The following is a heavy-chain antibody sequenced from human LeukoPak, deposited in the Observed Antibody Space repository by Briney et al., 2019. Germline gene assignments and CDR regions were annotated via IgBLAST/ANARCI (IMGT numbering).Heavy chain of an antibody. V-gene: IGHV3-74*01. CDR2: INSDGSIT. CDR3: ARESLGQVYFDY. CDR1: GFTFSSYW. J-gene: IGHJ4*02. Sequence: GGSLRLSCAASGFTFSSYWMHWVRQAPGKGLMWVSRINSDGSITSYADSVKGRFTISRDNAKNTLYLQMNSLRAEDTAVYYCARESLGQVYFDYWGRGTLVIVSS. D-gene: IGHD1-26*01.